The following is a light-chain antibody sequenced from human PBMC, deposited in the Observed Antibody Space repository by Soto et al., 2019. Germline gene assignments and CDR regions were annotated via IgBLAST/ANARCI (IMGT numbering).Light chain of an antibody. CDR1: QDISRF. J-gene: IGKJ2*01. Sequence: DIQMTQSPSSLSASVGDRVALSCQASQDISRFLNWFQQKPGKAPKLLIYEASNLETGVPSRFSGSGSGTDFTLTITSLQLEDVVTYYCQQFDNLPLTFGPGTRLEIK. V-gene: IGKV1-33*01. CDR3: QQFDNLPLT. CDR2: EAS.